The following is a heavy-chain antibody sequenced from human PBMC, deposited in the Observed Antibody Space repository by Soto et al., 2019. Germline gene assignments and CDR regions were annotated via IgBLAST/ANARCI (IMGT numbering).Heavy chain of an antibody. Sequence: QVQLVESGGGVVQPGRSLRLSCAASGFTFSSYGMHWVRQAPGKGLEWVAVISYDGSNKYYADSVKGRFTISRDNSKNTLYLQMNSLRAEDTAVYYCAKDPQGIVAAYHFDYWGQGTLVTVSS. D-gene: IGHD3-22*01. CDR2: ISYDGSNK. J-gene: IGHJ4*02. CDR3: AKDPQGIVAAYHFDY. V-gene: IGHV3-30*18. CDR1: GFTFSSYG.